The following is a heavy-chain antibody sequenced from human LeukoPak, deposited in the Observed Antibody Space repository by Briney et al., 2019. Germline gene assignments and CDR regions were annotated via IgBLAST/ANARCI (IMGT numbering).Heavy chain of an antibody. CDR1: GYIFINYW. J-gene: IGHJ2*01. CDR2: IYPGDSDT. CDR3: ARLGAIVVVPDAMPDCYCDL. V-gene: IGHV5-51*01. D-gene: IGHD2-2*01. Sequence: GESLKISCKGSGYIFINYWIGWVRQMPGKGLEWMGMIYPGDSDTIYSPSFQGQVTISADKSITTAHLQWSSLKPSDTAMYYCARLGAIVVVPDAMPDCYCDLWGRGTLVTVSS.